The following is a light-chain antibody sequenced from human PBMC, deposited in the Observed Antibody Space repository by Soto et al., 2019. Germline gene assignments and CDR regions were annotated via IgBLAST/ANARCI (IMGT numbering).Light chain of an antibody. CDR3: AAWDYSLNGRV. CDR1: SSNIGSNT. Sequence: QPVLTQPRSASGTPGQRVTISCSGSSSNIGSNTVNWYQQLPGTAPKLLISNNNQRPSGVPDRFSGSKSGTSASRAISGLQSEDEATYYCAAWDYSLNGRVFGGGTKLTVL. CDR2: NNN. V-gene: IGLV1-44*01. J-gene: IGLJ3*02.